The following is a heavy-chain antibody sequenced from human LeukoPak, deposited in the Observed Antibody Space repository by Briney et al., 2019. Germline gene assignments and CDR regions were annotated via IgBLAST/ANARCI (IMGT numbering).Heavy chain of an antibody. D-gene: IGHD5-24*01. J-gene: IGHJ4*02. CDR2: IYSGGST. V-gene: IGHV3-66*02. Sequence: GGSLRLSCAASGFTVSSNYMSWVRQAPEKGLEWVSVIYSGGSTYYADSVKGRFTISSDNSKNTLYLQMNSLRAEDTAVYYCARNRGRDGYNYSFDYWGQGTLVTVSS. CDR1: GFTVSSNY. CDR3: ARNRGRDGYNYSFDY.